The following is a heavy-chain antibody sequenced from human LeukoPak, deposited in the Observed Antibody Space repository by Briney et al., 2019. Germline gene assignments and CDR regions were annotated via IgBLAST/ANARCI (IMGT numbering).Heavy chain of an antibody. Sequence: GGSLRLSCAASGFTFSSYSMNWVRQAPGKGLEWVSSISSSSSYIYYADSVKGRFTISRDNAKNSLYLQMNGLRAEDTAVYYCARLIAVAFDYWGQGTLVTVSS. CDR2: ISSSSSYI. V-gene: IGHV3-21*01. CDR3: ARLIAVAFDY. D-gene: IGHD6-19*01. CDR1: GFTFSSYS. J-gene: IGHJ4*02.